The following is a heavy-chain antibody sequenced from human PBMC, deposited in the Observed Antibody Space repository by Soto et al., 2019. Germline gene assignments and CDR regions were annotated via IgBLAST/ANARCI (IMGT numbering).Heavy chain of an antibody. D-gene: IGHD6-6*01. J-gene: IGHJ6*02. V-gene: IGHV3-48*01. Sequence: GGSLRLSCAASGFTFSIYSMNWVRQAPGKGLEWVSYISSSSSTIHYADSVKGRFTISRDNAKNSLYLQMNSLRAEDTAVYYCAKKLKRSLSPRYGMDVWGQGTTVTVSS. CDR3: AKKLKRSLSPRYGMDV. CDR1: GFTFSIYS. CDR2: ISSSSSTI.